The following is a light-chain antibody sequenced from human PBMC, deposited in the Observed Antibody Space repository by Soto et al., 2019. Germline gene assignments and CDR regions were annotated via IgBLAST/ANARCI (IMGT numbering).Light chain of an antibody. CDR3: AARDDSLSGHWV. CDR2: RNN. J-gene: IGLJ3*02. V-gene: IGLV1-47*01. CDR1: SSNIGSEY. Sequence: QDVVTQPPSASGTPGQRVTISCSGSSSNIGSEYVVWYQHLPGTAPKLLIYRNNQRPSGVPDRFAGSKSGTSASLAISGLRSEDEADYYCAARDDSLSGHWVFGGGTKLTVL.